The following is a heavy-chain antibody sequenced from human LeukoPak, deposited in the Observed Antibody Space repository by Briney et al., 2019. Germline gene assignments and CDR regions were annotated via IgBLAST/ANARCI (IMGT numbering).Heavy chain of an antibody. D-gene: IGHD4/OR15-4a*01. CDR2: IYSGST. J-gene: IGHJ4*02. CDR1: EFTLSYFW. Sequence: GGSLRLSCTTSEFTLSYFWMSWVRQAPGKGLEWVSFIYSGSTHYSDSVKGRFTISRDNSKNTLYLQMNSLRAEDTAVYYCARRAGAYSHPYDYWGQGTLVTVSS. V-gene: IGHV3-53*01. CDR3: ARRAGAYSHPYDY.